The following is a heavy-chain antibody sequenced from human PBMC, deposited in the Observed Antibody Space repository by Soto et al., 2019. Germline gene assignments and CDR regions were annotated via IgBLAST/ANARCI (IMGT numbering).Heavy chain of an antibody. CDR3: ARDGGYSYDNDAFDI. CDR1: GFTFRSYS. J-gene: IGHJ3*02. D-gene: IGHD5-18*01. Sequence: GGSLRLSCAASGFTFRSYSMNWVRQTPEKGREWVSYISSSSSTIYYAVSVKGRFTISRDNAKNSLYLQMNSLRDEDTAVYYCARDGGYSYDNDAFDIWGQGTMVTVSS. CDR2: ISSSSSTI. V-gene: IGHV3-48*02.